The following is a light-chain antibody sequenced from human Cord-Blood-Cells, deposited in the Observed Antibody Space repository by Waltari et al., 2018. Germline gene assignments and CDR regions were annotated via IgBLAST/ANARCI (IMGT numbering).Light chain of an antibody. J-gene: IGKJ2*01. Sequence: EIVLTQSPGTLSLSPGERATLSCRASQSVSSSYLAWYQQKPGQAPRLLIYGASSRATGIPDRFSGIGSGTDFTLTISRLEPEDFAVYYCQQYGSSRTFGQGTKLEIK. CDR1: QSVSSSY. V-gene: IGKV3-20*01. CDR3: QQYGSSRT. CDR2: GAS.